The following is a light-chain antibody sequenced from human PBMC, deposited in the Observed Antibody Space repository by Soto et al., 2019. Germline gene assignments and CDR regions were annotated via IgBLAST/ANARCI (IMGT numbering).Light chain of an antibody. V-gene: IGKV3-11*01. CDR3: QQRSDWPFT. J-gene: IGKJ4*01. CDR2: DAS. Sequence: EIVLTQSPATLSLSPGERATLSCRASQSVSSYLAWYQQKPGQAPRLLVYDASNRATGIPARFSGSGSGTHLTLTISSLEPDDLAVYYCQQRSDWPFTFGGGTKVQIK. CDR1: QSVSSY.